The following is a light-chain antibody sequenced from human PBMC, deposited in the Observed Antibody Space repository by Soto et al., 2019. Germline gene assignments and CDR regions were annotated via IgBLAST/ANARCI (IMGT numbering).Light chain of an antibody. Sequence: DIGSPRFPSTLTVSLRQKAPINCEPIQSVFSSSNNKNYLAWYQQKPGQPPRLLIYGASTRDAGVPDRFSGSGSGTDFTLTISSLQAEDVAVYYCQQYDSSPLTFGGGTKV. V-gene: IGKV4-1*01. CDR1: QSVFSSSNNKNY. CDR3: QQYDSSPLT. J-gene: IGKJ4*01. CDR2: GAS.